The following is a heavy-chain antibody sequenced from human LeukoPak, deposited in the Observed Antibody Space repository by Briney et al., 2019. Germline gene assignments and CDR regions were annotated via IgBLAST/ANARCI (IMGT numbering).Heavy chain of an antibody. Sequence: GGSLRLSCGVSGFIFSSYGMHWVRQAPGKGLEWVAYIRYDGSNRHYADSVKGRFTISRDNSKNTLYLQMNSLRVEDTAVYYCAKGGRITMLRGVQRDHYFDYWGQGTLVTVSS. J-gene: IGHJ4*02. CDR2: IRYDGSNR. CDR1: GFIFSSYG. D-gene: IGHD3-10*01. CDR3: AKGGRITMLRGVQRDHYFDY. V-gene: IGHV3-30*02.